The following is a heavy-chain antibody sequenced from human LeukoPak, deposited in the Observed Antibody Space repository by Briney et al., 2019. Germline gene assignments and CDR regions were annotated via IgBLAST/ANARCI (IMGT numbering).Heavy chain of an antibody. J-gene: IGHJ4*02. CDR1: GYTFTSYG. CDR2: INPSNGNT. CDR3: ATGGTYGSFDH. Sequence: ASVKVSCKTSGYTFTSYGISWVRQAPGQGLEWMAWINPSNGNTKDARNLQGRVTMTTDTSTNTAYMELRNLRSSDTAVYYCATGGTYGSFDHWGQGTLVTVSS. D-gene: IGHD4-17*01. V-gene: IGHV1-18*01.